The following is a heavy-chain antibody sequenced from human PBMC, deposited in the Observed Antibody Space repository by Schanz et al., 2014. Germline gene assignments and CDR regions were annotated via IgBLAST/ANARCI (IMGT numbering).Heavy chain of an antibody. CDR3: ARDDRFVEWSLLGS. J-gene: IGHJ5*02. V-gene: IGHV1-69*09. CDR2: IIPNLGSA. CDR1: GYTFTGHR. D-gene: IGHD3-3*01. Sequence: QVLLVQSGAEVKKPGASVKVSCKASGYTFTGHRMHWVRQAPGQGLEWMGRIIPNLGSANYAQKFQGRVTITADKSTSTVYMELSSLRSEDTAVYYCARDDRFVEWSLLGSWGQGTLVTVSS.